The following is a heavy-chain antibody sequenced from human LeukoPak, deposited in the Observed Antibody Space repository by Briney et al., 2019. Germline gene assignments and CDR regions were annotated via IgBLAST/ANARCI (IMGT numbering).Heavy chain of an antibody. D-gene: IGHD6-6*01. CDR2: MNEGGSEI. CDR1: GFTFSGYW. V-gene: IGHV3-7*01. CDR3: ARGVYAFDV. J-gene: IGHJ3*01. Sequence: GGSLRLSCAASGFTFSGYWMTWVRQAPGTGLEWVTYMNEGGSEIYYLDSVKGRFTISRDNGKNSLYLQMNSLRVEDTAVYYCARGVYAFDVWGQGTMVTVSS.